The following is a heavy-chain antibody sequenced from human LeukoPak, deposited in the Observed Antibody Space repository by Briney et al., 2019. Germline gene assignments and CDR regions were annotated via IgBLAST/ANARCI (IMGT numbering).Heavy chain of an antibody. CDR2: IIPIFGTA. CDR3: ARAESRGYSSGWYGH. CDR1: GYTFTSYG. Sequence: ASVKVSCKASGYTFTSYGISWVRQAPGQGLEWMGGIIPIFGTANYAQKFQGRVTITADESTSTAYMELSSLRSEDTAVYYCARAESRGYSSGWYGHWGQGTLVTVSS. J-gene: IGHJ4*02. V-gene: IGHV1-69*13. D-gene: IGHD6-19*01.